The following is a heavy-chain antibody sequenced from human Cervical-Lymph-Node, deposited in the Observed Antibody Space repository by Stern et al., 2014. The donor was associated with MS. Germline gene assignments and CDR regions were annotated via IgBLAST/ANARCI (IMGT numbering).Heavy chain of an antibody. J-gene: IGHJ4*02. V-gene: IGHV1-2*06. CDR2: LLLNVGGT. CDR3: AKTPRDY. Sequence: QVQLVESGAEVKRPGASVRVSCKASGYTFTDYYIPWVRQAPGQVFWWMGLLLLNVGGTNYAKNFQGRVTMPPDTSTPPAYMELSSLNSDDTAFYYCAKTPRDYWGQETLFPVSS. CDR1: GYTFTDYY.